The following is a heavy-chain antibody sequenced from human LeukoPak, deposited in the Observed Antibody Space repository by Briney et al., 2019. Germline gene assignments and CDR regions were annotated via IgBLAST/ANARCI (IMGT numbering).Heavy chain of an antibody. V-gene: IGHV3-7*01. Sequence: GGSLRLSCAASGFTFSSYWRNWVRQAPGKGLEWVANIKQDGSEKYYVDSVKGRFTISRDNAKNSVYLQMNSLRAEDTAVYYCARARYVRVPFDYWGQGTLVTVSS. J-gene: IGHJ4*02. CDR1: GFTFSSYW. D-gene: IGHD2/OR15-2a*01. CDR2: IKQDGSEK. CDR3: ARARYVRVPFDY.